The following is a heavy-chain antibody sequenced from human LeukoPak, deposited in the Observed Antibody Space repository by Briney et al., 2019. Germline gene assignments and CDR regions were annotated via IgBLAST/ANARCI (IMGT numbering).Heavy chain of an antibody. D-gene: IGHD3-22*01. J-gene: IGHJ6*03. V-gene: IGHV4-30-2*01. Sequence: SETLSLTCTVSGGSISSGGYYWSWIRQPPGKGLEWIGYIYHSGSTYYNPSLKSRVTMSVDTSKNQFSLKLSSVTAADTAVYYCAREYSSRGDYYYYMDVWGKGTTVTVSS. CDR3: AREYSSRGDYYYYMDV. CDR1: GGSISSGGYY. CDR2: IYHSGST.